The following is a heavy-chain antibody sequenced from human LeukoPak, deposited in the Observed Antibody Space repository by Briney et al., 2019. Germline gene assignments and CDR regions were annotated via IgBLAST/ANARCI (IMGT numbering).Heavy chain of an antibody. D-gene: IGHD3-22*01. J-gene: IGHJ4*02. Sequence: GGSLRLSCATSGFTFTTFWMHWVRQALGKGLVWVSRINHDGSSTNYADSVKGRFTISRDNAKNTLYLQMNSQRDEDTAVYYCVRDWGYDSSGYWQKYFDTWGQGTLVTVSS. CDR2: INHDGSST. CDR1: GFTFTTFW. CDR3: VRDWGYDSSGYWQKYFDT. V-gene: IGHV3-74*01.